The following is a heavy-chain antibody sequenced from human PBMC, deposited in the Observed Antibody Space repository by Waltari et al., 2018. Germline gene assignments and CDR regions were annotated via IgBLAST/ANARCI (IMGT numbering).Heavy chain of an antibody. J-gene: IGHJ5*02. CDR3: ANDEERGYSYGS. V-gene: IGHV1-3*01. CDR1: GYTFTSYA. CDR2: INAGNGNT. Sequence: QVQLVQSGAEVKKPGASVKVSCKASGYTFTSYAMHWVRQAPGQRLEWMGWINAGNGNTKYSQKFQGRVTITRDTSASTAYMELSSLRAEDTAVYYCANDEERGYSYGSWGQGTLVTVSS. D-gene: IGHD5-18*01.